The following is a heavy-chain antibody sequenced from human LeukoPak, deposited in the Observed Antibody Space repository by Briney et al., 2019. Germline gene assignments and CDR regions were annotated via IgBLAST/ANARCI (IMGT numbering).Heavy chain of an antibody. CDR1: GFTFSTYA. V-gene: IGHV3-23*01. CDR3: AKDKSAVLNAFDI. CDR2: IRGSGGTT. J-gene: IGHJ3*02. Sequence: GGSLRLSCAGSGFTFSTYAMSWVRQAPGKGLEWVSAIRGSGGTTYYPDSVKGRFTISRDNSKNTLYLQMNSLRAEDTALYYCAKDKSAVLNAFDIWGQGTMVTVSS.